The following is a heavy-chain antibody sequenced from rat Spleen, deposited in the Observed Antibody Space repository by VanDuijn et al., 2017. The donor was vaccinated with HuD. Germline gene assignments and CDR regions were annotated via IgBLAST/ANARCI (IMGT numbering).Heavy chain of an antibody. CDR3: ARSYQVFDY. V-gene: IGHV2-15*01. CDR2: IWSGGST. CDR1: GFTFSDYN. Sequence: VQLVESGGGLVQPGRSMKLSCAASGFTFSDYNMAWVRQPPGKGLEWIGAIWSGGSTDYNSALKSRLSISRDTSKSQVLLKMNSLQTEDTAMYFCARSYQVFDYWGQGVMVTVSS. J-gene: IGHJ2*01. D-gene: IGHD1-2*01.